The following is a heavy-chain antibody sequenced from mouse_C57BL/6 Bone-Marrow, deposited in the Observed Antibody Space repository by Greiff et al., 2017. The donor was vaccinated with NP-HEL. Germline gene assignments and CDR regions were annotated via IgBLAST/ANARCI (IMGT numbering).Heavy chain of an antibody. D-gene: IGHD5-2*01. CDR3: ARDERIRYYFDY. J-gene: IGHJ2*01. V-gene: IGHV5-4*01. CDR1: GFTFSSYA. CDR2: ISDGGSYT. Sequence: EVHLVESGGGLVKPGGSLKLSCAASGFTFSSYAMSWVRQTPEKRLEWVATISDGGSYTYYPDNVKGRFTISRDNAKNNLYLQMSHLKSEDTAMYYCARDERIRYYFDYWGQGTTLTVSS.